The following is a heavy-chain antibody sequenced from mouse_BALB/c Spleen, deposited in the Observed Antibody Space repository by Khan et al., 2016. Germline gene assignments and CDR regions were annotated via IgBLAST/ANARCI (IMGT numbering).Heavy chain of an antibody. CDR2: INPYNDGT. Sequence: EVQLVESGPELVKPGASVKMSCKASGYTFTSYVMHWVKQKPGQGLAWIGYINPYNDGTKYNEKFKGKATLTSDKSSSTAYIELSSLTSEDSAVYYCARYDYAMDYWGQGTSVTVYS. CDR3: ARYDYAMDY. CDR1: GYTFTSYV. D-gene: IGHD2-14*01. J-gene: IGHJ4*01. V-gene: IGHV1S136*01.